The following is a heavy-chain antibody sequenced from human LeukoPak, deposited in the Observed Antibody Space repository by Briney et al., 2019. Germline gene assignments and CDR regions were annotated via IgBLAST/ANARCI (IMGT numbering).Heavy chain of an antibody. CDR2: XYYSGST. CDR1: GGSISSYY. V-gene: IGHV4-59*01. J-gene: IGHJ5*02. Sequence: SLTCTVSGGSISSYYWSWIRQPPGKGLEWIGXXYYSGSTNYNPSLKSRVTISVDTSKHQFSLKLSSVTAADTAVYYCARGGRIAAAPYGWFDPWGQGTLVTVSS. D-gene: IGHD6-13*01. CDR3: ARGGRIAAAPYGWFDP.